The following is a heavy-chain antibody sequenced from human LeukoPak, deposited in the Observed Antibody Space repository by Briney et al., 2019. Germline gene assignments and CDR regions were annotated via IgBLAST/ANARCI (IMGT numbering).Heavy chain of an antibody. CDR1: GGSISSSSYY. V-gene: IGHV4-39*01. D-gene: IGHD2-2*01. CDR2: IYYSGST. J-gene: IGHJ4*02. Sequence: PSETLSLTCTVSGGSISSSSYYWGWIRQPPGKGLEWIGSIYYSGSTYYNPSLKSRVTISVDTSKNQFSLKLSSVTAADTAVYYCARRIVSSGGSTSRAVDYWGQGTLVTVSS. CDR3: ARRIVSSGGSTSRAVDY.